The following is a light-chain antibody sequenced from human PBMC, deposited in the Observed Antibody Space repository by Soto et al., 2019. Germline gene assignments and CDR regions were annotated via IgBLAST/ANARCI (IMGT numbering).Light chain of an antibody. CDR3: QQLNAYPLT. CDR2: DAS. J-gene: IGKJ4*01. CDR1: QDISNY. Sequence: DIQMTQSPSSLSASVGDRVTISCQASQDISNYLNWYQHKEGKAPKLLIYDASNLETGVPSRFSGSRSGTDFTLTISSLQPENIATYYCQQLNAYPLTFGGGPRWIS. V-gene: IGKV1-33*01.